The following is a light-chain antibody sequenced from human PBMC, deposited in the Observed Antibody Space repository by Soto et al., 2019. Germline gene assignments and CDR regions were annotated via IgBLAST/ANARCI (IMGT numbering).Light chain of an antibody. J-gene: IGKJ3*01. Sequence: EIVLTQSPGTLSLSPGERVILSCRASPNVSSSYLAWYQQKPGQAPRPLIYGASSRATGIPDRFSGSGSGTDFALTISRLEPEDFAVYYCQQHGNRPFTFGPGTKEDIK. CDR3: QQHGNRPFT. V-gene: IGKV3-20*01. CDR2: GAS. CDR1: PNVSSSY.